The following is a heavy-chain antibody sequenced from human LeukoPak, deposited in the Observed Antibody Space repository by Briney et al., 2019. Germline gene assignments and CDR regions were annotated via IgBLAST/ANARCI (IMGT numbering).Heavy chain of an antibody. Sequence: SETLSLTCTVSGGSISSGNYYWSWIRQPAGKGLEWIGLIYTSGSTNYNPSLKSRVTISVDTSMNQFSLKLSSVTAADTAVYYCARQNQVVVTVTWGQGTLVTVSS. CDR3: ARQNQVVVTVT. CDR2: IYTSGST. CDR1: GGSISSGNYY. V-gene: IGHV4-61*02. D-gene: IGHD2-21*02. J-gene: IGHJ5*02.